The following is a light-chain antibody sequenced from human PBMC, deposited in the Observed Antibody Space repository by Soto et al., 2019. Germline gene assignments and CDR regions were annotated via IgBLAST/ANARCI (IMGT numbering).Light chain of an antibody. J-gene: IGLJ2*01. V-gene: IGLV2-23*02. CDR2: EVS. Sequence: QSALTQPASVSGSPGQSITISCTGTSSDVGSYNLVSWYQQHPGKAPKLMIYEVSKRPSGVSNRFSGSKSSNTASLTISGLQAEDEADYYCCSYAGSSTGVVFGGGTKVTVL. CDR1: SSDVGSYNL. CDR3: CSYAGSSTGVV.